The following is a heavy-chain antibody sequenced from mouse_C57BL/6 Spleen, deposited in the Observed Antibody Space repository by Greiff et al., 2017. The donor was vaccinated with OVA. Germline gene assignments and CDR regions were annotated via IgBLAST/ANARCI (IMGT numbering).Heavy chain of an antibody. CDR2: ISSGSSTI. Sequence: EVKLVESGGGLVKPGGSLKLSCAASGFTFSDYGMHWVRQAPEKGLEWVAYISSGSSTIYYADTVKGRFTISRDNAKNTLFLQMTSLRSEDTAMYYCARRYYDYDDGIFDYWGQGTTHTVSS. D-gene: IGHD2-4*01. J-gene: IGHJ2*01. V-gene: IGHV5-17*01. CDR1: GFTFSDYG. CDR3: ARRYYDYDDGIFDY.